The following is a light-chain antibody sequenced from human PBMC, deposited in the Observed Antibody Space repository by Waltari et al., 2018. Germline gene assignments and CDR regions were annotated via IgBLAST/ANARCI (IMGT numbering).Light chain of an antibody. V-gene: IGKV1-6*01. CDR1: QDLRTY. CDR3: LQGHKFPWT. Sequence: IQMTQSPSSLSASVGDRVTIPCQASQDLRTYLVWYQQKPGQVTKFLIYRGSNWDSGVPERFSGSGSGTDFTLTISKVQAEDVATYYCLQGHKFPWTFGQGTKVEIK. CDR2: RGS. J-gene: IGKJ1*01.